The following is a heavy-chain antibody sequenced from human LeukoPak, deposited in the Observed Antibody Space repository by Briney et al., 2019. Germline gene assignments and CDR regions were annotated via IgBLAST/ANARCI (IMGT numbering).Heavy chain of an antibody. CDR3: ANTEYQRLGTDY. V-gene: IGHV3-7*01. D-gene: IGHD2-2*01. Sequence: GGSLRLSCAASGFTFESHYMTWVRQAPGKGLEWVANIKQDGSEKNYVDSVKGRFTISRDNAKKSLYLQMNSLRAEDTAVYYCANTEYQRLGTDYWGQGTLVTVSS. CDR1: GFTFESHY. CDR2: IKQDGSEK. J-gene: IGHJ4*02.